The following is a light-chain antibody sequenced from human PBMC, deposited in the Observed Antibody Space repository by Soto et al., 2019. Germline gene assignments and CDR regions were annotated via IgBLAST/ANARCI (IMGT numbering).Light chain of an antibody. CDR3: QQYDTFPT. CDR1: QNIYRW. Sequence: DIQMTQSPSTLSASVGDRVTITCRASQNIYRWLAWYQQKPGKAPNLLIYDASSLQSGVPSRFSGSGSGTEFTLTISSLHPDDFGTYYCQQYDTFPTFGQGTKVEIK. J-gene: IGKJ1*01. V-gene: IGKV1-5*01. CDR2: DAS.